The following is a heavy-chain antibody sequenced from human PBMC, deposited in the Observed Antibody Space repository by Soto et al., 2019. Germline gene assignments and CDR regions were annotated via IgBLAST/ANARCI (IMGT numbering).Heavy chain of an antibody. V-gene: IGHV1-2*04. CDR1: GYTFTGYY. Sequence: ASVKVSCKASGYTFTGYYMHWVRQAPGQGLEWMGWINPNSGGTNYAQKFQGWVTMTRDTSISTAYMELSRLRSDDTAVYYCAREKRVWSGLGYYYYGMDVWGQGTTVTVSS. CDR3: AREKRVWSGLGYYYYGMDV. J-gene: IGHJ6*02. CDR2: INPNSGGT. D-gene: IGHD3-3*01.